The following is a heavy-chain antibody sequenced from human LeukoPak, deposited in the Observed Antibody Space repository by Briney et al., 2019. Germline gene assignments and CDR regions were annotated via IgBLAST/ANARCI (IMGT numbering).Heavy chain of an antibody. CDR2: ISGSGGST. CDR3: ASLAAAGTIVDY. J-gene: IGHJ4*02. D-gene: IGHD6-13*01. V-gene: IGHV3-23*01. Sequence: GGSLRLSCAASGFTFSRYAMSWVRQAPGKGLEWVSGISGSGGSTYYADSVKGRFTISRDNSKNTLYLQMNSLRAEDTAVYYCASLAAAGTIVDYWGQGTLVTVSS. CDR1: GFTFSRYA.